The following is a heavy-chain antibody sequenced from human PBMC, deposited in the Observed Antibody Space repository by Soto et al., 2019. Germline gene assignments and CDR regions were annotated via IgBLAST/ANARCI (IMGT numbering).Heavy chain of an antibody. V-gene: IGHV1-46*01. D-gene: IGHD4-17*01. Sequence: ASVKVSCKASGYTFTSYYMHWVRQAPGQGLEWMGIINPSGGSTSYAQKFQGGVTMTRDTSTSTVYMEVSSLRSEDTAVYYCARVALGDYLYYYYGMDVWGQGTTVTVSS. CDR1: GYTFTSYY. CDR2: INPSGGST. J-gene: IGHJ6*02. CDR3: ARVALGDYLYYYYGMDV.